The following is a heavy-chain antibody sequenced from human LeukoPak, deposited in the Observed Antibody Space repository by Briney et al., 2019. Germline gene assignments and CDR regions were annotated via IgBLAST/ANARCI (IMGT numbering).Heavy chain of an antibody. D-gene: IGHD3-3*01. J-gene: IGHJ4*02. CDR1: GFTFNSDA. CDR3: AKDFYAFWSGFHY. V-gene: IGHV3-23*01. CDR2: ISGSGGST. Sequence: GGSLRLSCTASGFTFNSDAMNWVRQAPGKGLEWVATISGSGGSTYYTDSVKGRFTISRDNFKNMVFLQRNRLKVEDTAIYDCAKDFYAFWSGFHYGAQGTLVTVSS.